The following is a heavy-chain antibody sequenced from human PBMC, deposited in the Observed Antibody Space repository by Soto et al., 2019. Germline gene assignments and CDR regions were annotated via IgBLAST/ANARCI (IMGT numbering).Heavy chain of an antibody. J-gene: IGHJ4*02. Sequence: GGSLRLSCAASGFTFSSYGMHWVRQAPGKGLEWVAVISYDGSNKYYADSVKGRFTISRDNSKNTLYLQMNSLRAEDTAVYYCAKDWVGRGVPTFDYWGQGTLVTVSS. CDR2: ISYDGSNK. V-gene: IGHV3-30*18. CDR3: AKDWVGRGVPTFDY. D-gene: IGHD1-26*01. CDR1: GFTFSSYG.